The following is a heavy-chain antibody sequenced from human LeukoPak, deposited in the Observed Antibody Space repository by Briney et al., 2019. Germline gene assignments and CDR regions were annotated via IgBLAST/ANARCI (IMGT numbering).Heavy chain of an antibody. V-gene: IGHV3-23*01. CDR3: AKESPGDFDY. J-gene: IGHJ4*02. D-gene: IGHD7-27*01. CDR1: GFTFSSYA. CDR2: ICGSGSST. Sequence: PGGSLRLSCVASGFTFSSYAMNWVRQAPGKGLEWVSAICGSGSSTYYADSVKGRFTISRDNSKNTLYLQMNSLRAEDTAVYYCAKESPGDFDYWGQGTLVTVSS.